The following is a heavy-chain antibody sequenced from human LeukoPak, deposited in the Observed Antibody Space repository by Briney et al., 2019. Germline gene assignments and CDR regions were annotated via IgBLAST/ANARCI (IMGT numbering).Heavy chain of an antibody. J-gene: IGHJ5*02. CDR1: GFTFSSYA. Sequence: GGSLRLSCAASGFTFSSYAMSWVRQAPGKGLEWVSAISGSGGSTYYADSVKGRFTISRDNSKNTLYLQMNSLRAEDTAVYYCAKDSRGGLYDFWSGYPTAWGQGTLVTASS. D-gene: IGHD3-3*01. CDR3: AKDSRGGLYDFWSGYPTA. CDR2: ISGSGGST. V-gene: IGHV3-23*01.